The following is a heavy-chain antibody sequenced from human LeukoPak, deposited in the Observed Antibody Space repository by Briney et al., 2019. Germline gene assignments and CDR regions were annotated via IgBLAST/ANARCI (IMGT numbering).Heavy chain of an antibody. V-gene: IGHV1-2*02. CDR3: AREPLLGSGGSPLGY. Sequence: ASVKVSCKASGYTFTGYYMHWVRQAPGQGLEWMGWINPNSGGTNYAQKFQGRVTMTRDTSISTAYMELSRLRSDDTAVYYCAREPLLGSGGSPLGYWGQGTLVTVSS. J-gene: IGHJ4*02. CDR1: GYTFTGYY. CDR2: INPNSGGT. D-gene: IGHD1-26*01.